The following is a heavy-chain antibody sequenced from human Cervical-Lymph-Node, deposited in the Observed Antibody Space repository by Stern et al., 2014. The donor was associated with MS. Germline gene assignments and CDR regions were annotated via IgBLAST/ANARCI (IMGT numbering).Heavy chain of an antibody. CDR3: ARGRNGFGYDS. V-gene: IGHV4-61*02. CDR2: IYTSGST. Sequence: QVQLQESGPGLVKPSQTLSLTCTVSGGPISSGTYYWSWIRQPAGKGLEWIGRIYTSGSTDYTSSLKSRVTISVDMSKNTLSLRLTHVAAADTAVYYCARGRNGFGYDSWGQGTLATVSP. D-gene: IGHD2-15*01. CDR1: GGPISSGTYY. J-gene: IGHJ4*02.